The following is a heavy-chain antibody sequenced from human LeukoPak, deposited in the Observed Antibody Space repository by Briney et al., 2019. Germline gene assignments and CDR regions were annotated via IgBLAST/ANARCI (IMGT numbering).Heavy chain of an antibody. CDR2: IKHDGSEK. Sequence: GGSLRLSCAASGFIFTGYFMSWVRQAPGKGLEWVASIKHDGSEKYYVDSVRGRFTISRDNTKNLLYLQMSSLRAEDTAVYYCATDRGWRTSGYYLYYFEYWGQGTLVTYSS. CDR3: ATDRGWRTSGYYLYYFEY. CDR1: GFIFTGYF. V-gene: IGHV3-7*01. D-gene: IGHD3-3*01. J-gene: IGHJ4*02.